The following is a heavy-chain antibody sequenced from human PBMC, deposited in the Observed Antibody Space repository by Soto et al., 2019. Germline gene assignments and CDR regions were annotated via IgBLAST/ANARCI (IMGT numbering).Heavy chain of an antibody. V-gene: IGHV4-61*01. CDR3: ARDLRASSSLYKWFDP. D-gene: IGHD6-13*01. CDR2: IYYSGST. J-gene: IGHJ5*02. CDR1: GGSISSGSYY. Sequence: PSETLSLTCTVSGGSISSGSYYWSWIRQPPGKGLEWIGYIYYSGSTNYNPSLKSRVTISVDTSKNQFSLKLSSVTAADTAVYYCARDLRASSSLYKWFDPWGQGTLVTVSS.